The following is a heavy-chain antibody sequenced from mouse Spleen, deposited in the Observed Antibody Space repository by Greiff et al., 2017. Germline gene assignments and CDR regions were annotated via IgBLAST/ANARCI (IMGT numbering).Heavy chain of an antibody. CDR2: LYPGSGNT. CDR3: AENWDVAY. J-gene: IGHJ3*01. D-gene: IGHD4-1*01. V-gene: IGHV1-66*01. CDR1: GYSFTSYY. Sequence: QVQLQQSGPELVKPGASVKISCKASGYSFTSYYIHWVKQRPGPGLEWIGWLYPGSGNTKYNEKFKGKATLTADTSSSTAYMQLSSLTSEDSAVYYCAENWDVAYWGQGTLVTVSA.